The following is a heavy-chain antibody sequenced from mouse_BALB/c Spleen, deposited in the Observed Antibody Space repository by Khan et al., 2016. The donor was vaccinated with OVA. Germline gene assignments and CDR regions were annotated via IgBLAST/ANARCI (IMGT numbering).Heavy chain of an antibody. CDR1: GYAFTNYL. CDR2: INPGSGGT. V-gene: IGHV1-54*01. J-gene: IGHJ3*01. D-gene: IGHD3-2*02. Sequence: QVQLQQPGAELVRPGTSVKVSCKASGYAFTNYLIEWVKQRPGQGLEWIGVINPGSGGTNYNEKFKDKATLTADKSSSTAYMQLSSLTSDDSAVYFCTIRLLFWGQGTLVTVSA. CDR3: TIRLLF.